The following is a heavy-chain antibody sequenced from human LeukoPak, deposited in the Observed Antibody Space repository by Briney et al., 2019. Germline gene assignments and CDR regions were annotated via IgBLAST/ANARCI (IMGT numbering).Heavy chain of an antibody. Sequence: SETLSLTCTVSGGSISSYYWSWIRQPAGKGLEWIGYIYYSGSTNYNPSLKSRVTISVDTSKDQFSLKLSSVTAADTAVYYCARLTSRNSFDYWGQGTLVTVSS. J-gene: IGHJ4*02. CDR1: GGSISSYY. CDR3: ARLTSRNSFDY. CDR2: IYYSGST. D-gene: IGHD6-13*01. V-gene: IGHV4-59*01.